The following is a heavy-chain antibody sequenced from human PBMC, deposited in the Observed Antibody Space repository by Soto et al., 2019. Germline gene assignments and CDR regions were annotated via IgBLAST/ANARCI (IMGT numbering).Heavy chain of an antibody. Sequence: GESLKISCEGSGYTFTSYWITWVRQMSGKGLEWMGTIDPSESFIYLSPSPQGHVTISVDKSINTAFVQWSSLKASDSAMYYCARRSRRFGDTYYGLYGWGQGTRVTVSS. V-gene: IGHV5-10-1*01. D-gene: IGHD3-10*01. J-gene: IGHJ6*02. CDR2: IDPSESFI. CDR1: GYTFTSYW. CDR3: ARRSRRFGDTYYGLYG.